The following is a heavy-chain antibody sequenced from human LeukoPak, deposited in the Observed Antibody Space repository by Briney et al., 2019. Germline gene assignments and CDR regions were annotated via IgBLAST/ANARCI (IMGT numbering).Heavy chain of an antibody. CDR3: ASWITGTGSEYFQH. CDR1: GYTFTGYY. Sequence: ASVKVSCKASGYTFTGYYMHWVRQAPGQGLEWMGWINPNSGGTNYAQKFQGRVTMTRDTSISTAYMELSRLRSDDTAVYYCASWITGTGSEYFQHWGQGTLVTVSS. J-gene: IGHJ1*01. V-gene: IGHV1-2*02. CDR2: INPNSGGT. D-gene: IGHD1-1*01.